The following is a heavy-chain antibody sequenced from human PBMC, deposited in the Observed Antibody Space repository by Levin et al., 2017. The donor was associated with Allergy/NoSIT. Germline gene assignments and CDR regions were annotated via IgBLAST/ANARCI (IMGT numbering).Heavy chain of an antibody. CDR3: AKDFTVAGYDAFDS. V-gene: IGHV3-23*01. J-gene: IGHJ3*02. Sequence: GESLKISCAASGFTFSNFVMNWVRQAPGKGLEWVSAISTSGDSTHFTYYADSVKGRFTISRDNSKNTLYLQMNSLRADDTAIYYCAKDFTVAGYDAFDSWGQGTMVTVSS. D-gene: IGHD6-19*01. CDR2: ISTSGDST. CDR1: GFTFSNFV.